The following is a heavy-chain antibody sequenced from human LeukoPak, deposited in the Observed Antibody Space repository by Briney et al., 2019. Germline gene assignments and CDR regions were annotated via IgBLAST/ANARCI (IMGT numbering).Heavy chain of an antibody. CDR1: GGSFNGHY. D-gene: IGHD3-3*01. Sequence: SETLSLTCGVYGGSFNGHYWSWIRQPPGKGLEWIGEINHSGSTNYSPSLESRVTISMDTSKNQFSLKPSSVTATDTAVYYCARELRFLEWLLTGEAFDPWGQGTLVTVSS. CDR3: ARELRFLEWLLTGEAFDP. V-gene: IGHV4-34*01. J-gene: IGHJ5*02. CDR2: INHSGST.